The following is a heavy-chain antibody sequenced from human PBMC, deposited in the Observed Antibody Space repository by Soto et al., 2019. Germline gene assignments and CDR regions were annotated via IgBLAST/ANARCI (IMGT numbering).Heavy chain of an antibody. J-gene: IGHJ6*02. V-gene: IGHV4-34*01. D-gene: IGHD6-6*01. Sequence: PSETLSLTCAVYGGSFSGYYWSWIRQPPGKGLEWIGEINHSGSTNYNPSLKSRVTISVDTSKNQFPLKLSSVTAADTAVYYCARGGLARSYYYYGMDVWGQGTTVTVSS. CDR2: INHSGST. CDR3: ARGGLARSYYYYGMDV. CDR1: GGSFSGYY.